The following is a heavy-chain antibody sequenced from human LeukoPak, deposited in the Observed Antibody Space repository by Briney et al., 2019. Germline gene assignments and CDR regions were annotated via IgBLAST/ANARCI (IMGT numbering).Heavy chain of an antibody. Sequence: ASVKVSFKASGYTFTSYDINWVRQATGQGLEWMGWMNPNSGNTGYAQKFQGRVTMTRNTSISTAYMELSSLRSEDTAVYYCARDTAAATYNWFDPWGQGTLVTVSS. CDR1: GYTFTSYD. D-gene: IGHD6-13*01. J-gene: IGHJ5*02. V-gene: IGHV1-8*01. CDR3: ARDTAAATYNWFDP. CDR2: MNPNSGNT.